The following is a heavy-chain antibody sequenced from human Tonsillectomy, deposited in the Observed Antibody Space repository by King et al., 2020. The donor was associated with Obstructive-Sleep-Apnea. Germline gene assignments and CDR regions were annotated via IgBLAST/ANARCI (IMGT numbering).Heavy chain of an antibody. CDR3: ARVGLTIFGVVYGLDV. CDR1: GGSISSSSYY. V-gene: IGHV4-39*07. J-gene: IGHJ6*02. D-gene: IGHD3-3*01. Sequence: QLQESGPGLVKPSETLSLTCSVSGGSISSSSYYCGWIRQPPGKGLEWIWSIYYRGSTYYNPSLMSRVTISVDTSKNQFSLKLSSVTAADTAVYYCARVGLTIFGVVYGLDVWGQGTTVTVSS. CDR2: IYYRGST.